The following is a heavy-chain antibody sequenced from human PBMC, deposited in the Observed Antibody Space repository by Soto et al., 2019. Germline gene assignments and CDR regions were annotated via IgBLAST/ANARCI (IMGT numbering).Heavy chain of an antibody. CDR3: ARDLAYYDILTGYYPVYFDY. Sequence: ASVKVSCKASVYTFTSYAMHWVSQAPGQRLEWMGWINAGNGNTKYSQKFQGRVTITRDTSASTAYMELSGLRSEDTAVYYCARDLAYYDILTGYYPVYFDYWGQGTLVTVSS. D-gene: IGHD3-9*01. CDR1: VYTFTSYA. V-gene: IGHV1-3*01. CDR2: INAGNGNT. J-gene: IGHJ4*02.